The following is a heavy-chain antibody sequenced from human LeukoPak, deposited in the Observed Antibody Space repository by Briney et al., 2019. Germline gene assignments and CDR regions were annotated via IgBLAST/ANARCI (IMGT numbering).Heavy chain of an antibody. D-gene: IGHD3-22*01. CDR3: AGYDSSGYRA. CDR1: GGSISSGGYS. V-gene: IGHV4-30-2*05. Sequence: SQTLSLTCAVSGGSISSGGYSWSWIRQPPGKGLEWIGYIYHSGSTYYNPSLKSRVTISVDTSKNQFSLKLSSVTAADTAVYYCAGYDSSGYRAWGQGTLVTVSS. CDR2: IYHSGST. J-gene: IGHJ5*02.